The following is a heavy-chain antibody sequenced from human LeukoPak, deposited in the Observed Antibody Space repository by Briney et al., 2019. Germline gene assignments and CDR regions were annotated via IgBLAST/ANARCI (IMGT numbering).Heavy chain of an antibody. D-gene: IGHD6-13*01. V-gene: IGHV3-11*01. Sequence: GGSLRLSCAASGFALSDYYMSWIRQAPGKGLEWSSYISNSGKTIYYADSVKDRFTISRDNAKNSLYLQMNSLRAEDTAVYYCARETATSSSWYDYWGQGTLVTVSS. J-gene: IGHJ4*02. CDR2: ISNSGKTI. CDR3: ARETATSSSWYDY. CDR1: GFALSDYY.